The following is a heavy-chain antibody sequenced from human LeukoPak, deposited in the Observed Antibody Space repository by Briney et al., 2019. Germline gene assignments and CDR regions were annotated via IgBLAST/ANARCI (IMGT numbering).Heavy chain of an antibody. CDR2: IDSRDSYT. CDR3: ARLGYYDILTGPKGPNWFDP. D-gene: IGHD3-9*01. CDR1: GYSLNSYW. J-gene: IGHJ5*02. Sequence: GESLKISCKGSGYSLNSYWNSWVRQMPGKGLEWMGRIDSRDSYTKYSPSFQGHVTISADTSISTAYLQWSSLKASDTAMYYCARLGYYDILTGPKGPNWFDPWGQGTLVTVSS. V-gene: IGHV5-10-1*01.